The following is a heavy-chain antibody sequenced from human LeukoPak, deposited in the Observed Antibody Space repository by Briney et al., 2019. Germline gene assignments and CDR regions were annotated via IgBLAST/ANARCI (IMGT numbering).Heavy chain of an antibody. V-gene: IGHV3-53*01. Sequence: GGSLRLSCAASGFTVSSNYMSWVRQAPGKGLEWVSVIYSGGSTYYADSVKGRFTISRDNSKNTLYLQMNSLRAEDTAVYYCARDQDGRSYPWAHYYYGMDVWGQGTTVTVSS. CDR1: GFTVSSNY. D-gene: IGHD1-26*01. CDR2: IYSGGST. CDR3: ARDQDGRSYPWAHYYYGMDV. J-gene: IGHJ6*02.